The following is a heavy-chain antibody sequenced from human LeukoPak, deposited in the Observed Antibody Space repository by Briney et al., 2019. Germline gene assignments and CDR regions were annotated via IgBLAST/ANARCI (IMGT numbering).Heavy chain of an antibody. V-gene: IGHV3-20*04. J-gene: IGHJ3*02. CDR2: INWNGGSR. CDR1: GFTFDDYG. D-gene: IGHD1-7*01. CDR3: ARSAFWNYDAFDI. Sequence: PGGSLTLSCAASGFTFDDYGMSWVRQAPGKGLEWGSGINWNGGSRGYADSVKGRLTISRDNAKNSLYLQMNSLRAEDTALYYCARSAFWNYDAFDIWGQGTMVTVSS.